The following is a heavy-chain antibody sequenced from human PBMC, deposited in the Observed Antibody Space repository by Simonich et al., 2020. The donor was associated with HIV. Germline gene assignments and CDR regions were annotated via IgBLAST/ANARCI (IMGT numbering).Heavy chain of an antibody. D-gene: IGHD6-13*01. CDR1: GFIFDDHA. J-gene: IGHJ4*02. Sequence: EVQLVESGGGLEQPGRSLRLSCAASGFIFDDHAMHWVRQVPGKGLEGGVSISLNRDSVDYVDSVKGRFIISRYNAENSLYLQMSSLRPEDTALYYCVKDKAAAGPEGQFDYWGQGTLVTVSS. CDR3: VKDKAAAGPEGQFDY. CDR2: ISLNRDSV. V-gene: IGHV3-9*01.